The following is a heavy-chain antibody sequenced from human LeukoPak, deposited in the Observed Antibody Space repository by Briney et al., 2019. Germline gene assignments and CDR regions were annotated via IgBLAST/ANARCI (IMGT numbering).Heavy chain of an antibody. CDR3: ASVGSYSSSWYTYYYGMDV. J-gene: IGHJ6*02. Sequence: ASVKVSCKASGYTFTSYDINWVRQATGQGLEWMGRMNPNSGNTGYAQKFQGRVTMTRNTSISTAYMELSSLRSEDTAVYYCASVGSYSSSWYTYYYGMDVWGQGTTVTVSS. D-gene: IGHD6-13*01. V-gene: IGHV1-8*01. CDR1: GYTFTSYD. CDR2: MNPNSGNT.